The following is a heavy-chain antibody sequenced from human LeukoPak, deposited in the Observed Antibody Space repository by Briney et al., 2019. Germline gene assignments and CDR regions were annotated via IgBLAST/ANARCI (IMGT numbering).Heavy chain of an antibody. J-gene: IGHJ3*02. CDR1: GFTFSSYW. CDR2: IKQDGSEK. D-gene: IGHD2-15*01. Sequence: GGSLRLSCAASGFTFSSYWMSWVRQAPGKGLEWVANIKQDGSEKYYVDSVKGRFTISRDNAKNSLYLQMNSLRAEDTAVYYCARDGGLVVVVAATYAFDIWGQGTMVTVSS. CDR3: ARDGGLVVVVAATYAFDI. V-gene: IGHV3-7*03.